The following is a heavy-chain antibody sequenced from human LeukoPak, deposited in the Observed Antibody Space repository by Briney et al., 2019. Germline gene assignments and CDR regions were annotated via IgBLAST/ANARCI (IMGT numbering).Heavy chain of an antibody. J-gene: IGHJ4*02. D-gene: IGHD6-6*01. Sequence: PSETLSLTCTVSGGSISSYYWSWIRQPPGKGLEWIGEINHSGSTNYNPSLKSRVTISVDTSKNQFSLKLSSVTAADTAVYYCARRPQIIAARPDHYFDYWGQGTLVTVSS. CDR2: INHSGST. CDR3: ARRPQIIAARPDHYFDY. CDR1: GGSISSYY. V-gene: IGHV4-34*01.